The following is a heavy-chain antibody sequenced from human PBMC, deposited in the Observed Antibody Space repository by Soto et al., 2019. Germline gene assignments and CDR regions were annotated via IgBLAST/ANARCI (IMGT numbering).Heavy chain of an antibody. CDR3: ARDQGPITNSYYFGMDV. Sequence: SETLSLTCTVSGGSISSSSYYWGRIRRPPGKGLEWIGSIYYSGSTYYNPSLKSRVTISVDTSKKQFSLNLGSVTAADTAVYYCARDQGPITNSYYFGMDVWGQGTTVTVSS. J-gene: IGHJ6*02. CDR2: IYYSGST. D-gene: IGHD3-10*01. CDR1: GGSISSSSYY. V-gene: IGHV4-39*07.